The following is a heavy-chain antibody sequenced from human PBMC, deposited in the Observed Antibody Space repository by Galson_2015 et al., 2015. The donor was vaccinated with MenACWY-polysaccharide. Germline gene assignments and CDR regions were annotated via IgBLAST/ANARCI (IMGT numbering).Heavy chain of an antibody. V-gene: IGHV3-74*01. CDR2: ISSNGSST. CDR1: GFTFSSYC. J-gene: IGHJ4*02. Sequence: SLRLSCAASGFTFSSYCMHWVRQAPGKGLEWVSRISSNGSSTYYADSVKGRFTISRDNAKNTLHLQMNSLRAEDTAVYYCARDQGGYSNDWHHPYYFDYWGQGTLVTVSS. CDR3: ARDQGGYSNDWHHPYYFDY. D-gene: IGHD6-13*01.